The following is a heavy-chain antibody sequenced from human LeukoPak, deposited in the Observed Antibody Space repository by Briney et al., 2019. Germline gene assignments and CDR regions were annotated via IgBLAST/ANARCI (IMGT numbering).Heavy chain of an antibody. Sequence: SVKVSFTSSGGTFTIYTISWVRQAPGQGLEWMGRIIPILGIANYAQKFQGRVTITADKSTSTAYMELSSLRSEDTAVYYCARLNYYDSSGYLGTLDYWGQGTLVTVSS. CDR2: IIPILGIA. J-gene: IGHJ4*02. V-gene: IGHV1-69*02. CDR3: ARLNYYDSSGYLGTLDY. CDR1: GGTFTIYT. D-gene: IGHD3-22*01.